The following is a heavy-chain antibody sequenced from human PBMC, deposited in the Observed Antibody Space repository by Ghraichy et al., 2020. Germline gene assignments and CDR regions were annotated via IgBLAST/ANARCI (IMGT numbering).Heavy chain of an antibody. CDR1: RFTFSSYA. J-gene: IGHJ4*02. D-gene: IGHD5-18*01. V-gene: IGHV3-23*01. CDR2: ISGSGGST. CDR3: AKDLGVGSYGYSYGETGKFDY. Sequence: GGSLRLSCAASRFTFSSYAMSWVRQAPGKGLEWVSAISGSGGSTYYADSVKGRFTISRDNSKNTLYLQMNSLRAEDTAVYYCAKDLGVGSYGYSYGETGKFDYWGQGTLVTVSS.